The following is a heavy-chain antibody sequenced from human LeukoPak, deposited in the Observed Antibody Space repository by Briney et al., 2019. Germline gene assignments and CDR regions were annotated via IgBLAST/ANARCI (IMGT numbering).Heavy chain of an antibody. Sequence: PGGSLRLSCAAPGFTFSDYYMSWIRQAPGKGLEWVSYISSSGSTIYYADSVKGRFTISRDNAKNSLYLQMNSLRTEDTALYYCAKVGTFTVIDWYFDLWGRGTLVTVSS. V-gene: IGHV3-11*01. D-gene: IGHD2-21*01. CDR2: ISSSGSTI. J-gene: IGHJ2*01. CDR1: GFTFSDYY. CDR3: AKVGTFTVIDWYFDL.